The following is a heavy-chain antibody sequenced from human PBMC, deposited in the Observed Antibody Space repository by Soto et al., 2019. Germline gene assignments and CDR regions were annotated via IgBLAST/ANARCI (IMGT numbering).Heavy chain of an antibody. D-gene: IGHD2-15*01. CDR3: ARGGCSGASCYPNLFDP. Sequence: QVQLVQSGAEVKKPGASVKVSCKASGYTFTSYGISWVRQAPGQGLEWMGWISAYNGNTHYLQKLQGRVTMTTDTSTSTDYMELRSLRSDDTAVYYCARGGCSGASCYPNLFDPWGQGPLVTVAS. J-gene: IGHJ5*02. CDR2: ISAYNGNT. CDR1: GYTFTSYG. V-gene: IGHV1-18*01.